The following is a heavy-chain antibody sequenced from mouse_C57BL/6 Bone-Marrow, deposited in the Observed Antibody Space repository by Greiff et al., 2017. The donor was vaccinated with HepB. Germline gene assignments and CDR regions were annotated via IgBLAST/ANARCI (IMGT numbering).Heavy chain of an antibody. CDR3: TTWILRYPDYLDY. Sequence: VQLQQSGAELVRPGASVKLSCTASGFNIKDYYMHWVKQRPEQGLEWIGRLDPEDGDTEYAPKFQGKATMTADTSSNTAYLQLSSLTSEDTAVYYCTTWILRYPDYLDYWGQGTTLTVSS. CDR1: GFNIKDYY. V-gene: IGHV14-1*01. CDR2: LDPEDGDT. D-gene: IGHD1-1*01. J-gene: IGHJ2*01.